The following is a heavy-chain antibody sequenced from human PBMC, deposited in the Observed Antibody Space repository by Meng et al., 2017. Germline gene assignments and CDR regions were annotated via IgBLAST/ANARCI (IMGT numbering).Heavy chain of an antibody. CDR3: ARDYNYYDSSGYYYVGAFDI. CDR1: GYTFTGYY. Sequence: ASVKVSCKASGYTFTGYYMHWARQAPGQGLEWMGWINPNSGGTNYAQKFQGRVTMTRDTSISTAYMELSRLRSDDTAVYYCARDYNYYDSSGYYYVGAFDIWGQGTMVTVSS. D-gene: IGHD3-22*01. J-gene: IGHJ3*02. V-gene: IGHV1-2*02. CDR2: INPNSGGT.